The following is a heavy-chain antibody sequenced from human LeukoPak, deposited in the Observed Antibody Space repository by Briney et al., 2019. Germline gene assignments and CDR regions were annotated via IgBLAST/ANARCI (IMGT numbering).Heavy chain of an antibody. CDR2: ISSSSSYI. Sequence: GGSLRLSCAASGFTFSSYSMNWVRQAPGKGLEWVSSISSSSSYIYYADSVKGRFTISRDNAKNSLYLQMNSLRAEDTALYYCAKSSVAVAGRMDYFDYWGQGTLVTVSS. V-gene: IGHV3-21*04. J-gene: IGHJ4*02. D-gene: IGHD6-19*01. CDR1: GFTFSSYS. CDR3: AKSSVAVAGRMDYFDY.